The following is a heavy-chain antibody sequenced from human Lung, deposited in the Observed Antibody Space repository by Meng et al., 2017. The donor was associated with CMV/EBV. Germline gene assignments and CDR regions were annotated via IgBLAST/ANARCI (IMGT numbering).Heavy chain of an antibody. Sequence: SETLSLTCTVSGASISSNYWSWSRRPPGKGLEYIGSISYTGYIEYNPSLKGRVTISLDTSKNHFSLKLTSVTAADTAMYYCAGPDDMGSSPHDPFDMWGKRXMVTVSS. CDR1: GASISSNY. D-gene: IGHD1-1*01. J-gene: IGHJ3*02. CDR3: AGPDDMGSSPHDPFDM. CDR2: ISYTGYI. V-gene: IGHV4-59*01.